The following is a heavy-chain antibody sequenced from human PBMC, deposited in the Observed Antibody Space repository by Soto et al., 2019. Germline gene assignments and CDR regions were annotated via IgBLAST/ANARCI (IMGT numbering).Heavy chain of an antibody. D-gene: IGHD3-10*01. Sequence: SETLSLTCAVSGYSISSGYYWGWIRQPPGKGLEWIGSIYHSGSTYYNPSLKSRVTISVDTSKNQFSLKLSPVTAADTAVYYCARDSYNGSGSYGTLFDYWGQGTLVTVSS. CDR2: IYHSGST. V-gene: IGHV4-38-2*02. CDR1: GYSISSGYY. J-gene: IGHJ4*02. CDR3: ARDSYNGSGSYGTLFDY.